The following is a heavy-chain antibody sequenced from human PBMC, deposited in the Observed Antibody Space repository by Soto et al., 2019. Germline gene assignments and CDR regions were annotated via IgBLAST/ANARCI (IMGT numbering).Heavy chain of an antibody. V-gene: IGHV5-51*01. CDR3: ARHGCSSTSCQGYYYYYVMDV. J-gene: IGHJ6*02. CDR2: IYPGDSDT. CDR1: GYSFTSDW. D-gene: IGHD2-2*01. Sequence: ESLQISCKGSGYSFTSDWIGCVRQMPVKGLEWMGIIYPGDSDTRYSPSFQGQVTISADKSISTAYLQWSSLRASDTAMYYCARHGCSSTSCQGYYYYYVMDVCGQGTTVTVSS.